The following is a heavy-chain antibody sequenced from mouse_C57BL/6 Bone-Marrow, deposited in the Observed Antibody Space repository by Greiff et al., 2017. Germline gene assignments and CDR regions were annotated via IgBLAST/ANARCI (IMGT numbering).Heavy chain of an antibody. V-gene: IGHV5-9-1*02. CDR3: TRDEGQTAQAHYYAMDY. J-gene: IGHJ4*01. Sequence: EVKLVESGEGLVKPGGSLKLSCAASGFTFSSYAMSWVRQTPEKRLEWVAYISSGGDYIYYADTVKGRFTISRDNARNTLYLQMSSLKSEDTARYYCTRDEGQTAQAHYYAMDYWGQGTSVTVSS. CDR2: ISSGGDYI. CDR1: GFTFSSYA. D-gene: IGHD3-2*02.